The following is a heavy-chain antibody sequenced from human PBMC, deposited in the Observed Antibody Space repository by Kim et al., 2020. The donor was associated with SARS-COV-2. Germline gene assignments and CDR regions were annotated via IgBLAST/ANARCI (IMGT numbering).Heavy chain of an antibody. J-gene: IGHJ5*02. CDR1: GYTFTGYY. V-gene: IGHV1-2*06. D-gene: IGHD2-15*01. Sequence: ASVKVSCKASGYTFTGYYMHWVRQAPGQGLEWMGRINPNSGGTNYAQKFQGRVTMTRDTSISTAYMELSRLRSDDTAVYYCARDGEDIVVVVAHYNWFDPWGQGTLVTVSS. CDR2: INPNSGGT. CDR3: ARDGEDIVVVVAHYNWFDP.